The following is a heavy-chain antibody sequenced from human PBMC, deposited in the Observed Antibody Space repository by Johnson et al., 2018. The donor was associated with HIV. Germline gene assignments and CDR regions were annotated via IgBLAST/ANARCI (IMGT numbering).Heavy chain of an antibody. J-gene: IGHJ3*02. Sequence: QLVESGGGLVKPGGSLRLSCAASGFIFSDYYMSWIRQAPGKGLEWVSYISSSGSGKNSADSVKGRFTISRDNAKNSLYLQMNSLRAEDTAVYYCARESPGLGVNGFDIWGQGTMVTVSS. V-gene: IGHV3-11*04. D-gene: IGHD6-19*01. CDR2: ISSSGSGK. CDR1: GFIFSDYY. CDR3: ARESPGLGVNGFDI.